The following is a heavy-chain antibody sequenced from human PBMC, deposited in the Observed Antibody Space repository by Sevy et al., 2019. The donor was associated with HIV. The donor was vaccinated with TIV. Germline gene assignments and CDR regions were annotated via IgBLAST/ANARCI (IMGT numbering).Heavy chain of an antibody. J-gene: IGHJ5*02. CDR1: GFPFNDHA. V-gene: IGHV3-9*01. Sequence: GGSLRLSCAASGFPFNDHAMHWVRQVPGKGLEWVSGISWNSRNIGYADSVKGRFTISRDNAKKSLYLQMNNLRAEDTALYYCVRNGGAYDAGFDPWGQGTLVTVSS. CDR3: VRNGGAYDAGFDP. CDR2: ISWNSRNI. D-gene: IGHD3-22*01.